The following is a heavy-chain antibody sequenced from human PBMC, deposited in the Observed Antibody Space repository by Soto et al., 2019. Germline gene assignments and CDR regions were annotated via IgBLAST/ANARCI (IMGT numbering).Heavy chain of an antibody. CDR3: ARGLNWVFRYYFDY. D-gene: IGHD3-9*01. Sequence: QVQLQQWGAGLLKPSETLSLTCAVYGGSFSGYYWSWIRQPPGKGLEWIGEINHSGSTNYNPSLKSRVTISVDTSKNQFSLKLSSVTAADTAVYYCARGLNWVFRYYFDYWGQGTLVTVSS. CDR1: GGSFSGYY. V-gene: IGHV4-34*01. J-gene: IGHJ4*02. CDR2: INHSGST.